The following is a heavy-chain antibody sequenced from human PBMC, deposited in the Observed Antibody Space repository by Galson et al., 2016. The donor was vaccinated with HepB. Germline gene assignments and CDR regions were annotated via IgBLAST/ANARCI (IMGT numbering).Heavy chain of an antibody. CDR2: ISANGGTT. V-gene: IGHV3-23*01. CDR1: GFTFRSFP. CDR3: AKDYRYSSGYDAFDI. D-gene: IGHD6-19*01. J-gene: IGHJ3*02. Sequence: LRLSCAASGFTFRSFPMNWVRQAPGKGPQWVSAISANGGTTYYGDSVKGRFTISRDNSKNTVYLQMNSLRAEDTAVYYCAKDYRYSSGYDAFDIWGQGTRVTVSS.